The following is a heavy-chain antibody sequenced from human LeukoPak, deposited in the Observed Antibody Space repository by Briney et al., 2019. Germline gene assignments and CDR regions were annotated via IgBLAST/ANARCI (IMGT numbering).Heavy chain of an antibody. CDR2: INHSGST. CDR3: ARASRSGIAARWSHHWFDP. Sequence: PSETLSLTCAVYGGSFSGYYWSWIRQPPGKGLEWIGEINHSGSTNYNPSLKSRVTISVDTSMNQFSLKLSSVTAADTAVYYCARASRSGIAARWSHHWFDPWGQGTLVTVSS. D-gene: IGHD6-6*01. CDR1: GGSFSGYY. V-gene: IGHV4-34*01. J-gene: IGHJ5*02.